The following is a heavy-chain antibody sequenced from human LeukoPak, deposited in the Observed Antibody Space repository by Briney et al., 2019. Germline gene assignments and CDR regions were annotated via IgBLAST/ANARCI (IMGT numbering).Heavy chain of an antibody. CDR1: GFTFSSYG. Sequence: GGSLRLSCAASGFTFSSYGMHWVRQAPGKGLEWVAFIRYDGSNKYYADSVKGRFTISRDNSKNTLYLQMNSLRAEDTAVYYCVKDSSGGSSWDLYYFDYWGQGTLVTVSS. CDR2: IRYDGSNK. D-gene: IGHD6-13*01. J-gene: IGHJ4*02. V-gene: IGHV3-30*02. CDR3: VKDSSGGSSWDLYYFDY.